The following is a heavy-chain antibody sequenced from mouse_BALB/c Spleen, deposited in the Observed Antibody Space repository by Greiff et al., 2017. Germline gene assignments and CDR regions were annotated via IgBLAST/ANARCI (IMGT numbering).Heavy chain of an antibody. Sequence: DVQLVESGGGLVQPGGSRKLSCAASGFTFSSFGMHWVRQAPEKGLGWVAYISSGSSTIYYADTVKGRFTISRDNPKNTLFLQMTSLRSEDTAMYYCARDHYDGYAMDDWGQGTSVTVSS. CDR1: GFTFSSFG. D-gene: IGHD1-2*01. CDR2: ISSGSSTI. J-gene: IGHJ4*01. V-gene: IGHV5-17*02. CDR3: ARDHYDGYAMDD.